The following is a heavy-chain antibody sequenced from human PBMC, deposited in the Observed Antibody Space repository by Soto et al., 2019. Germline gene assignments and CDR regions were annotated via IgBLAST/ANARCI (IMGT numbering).Heavy chain of an antibody. V-gene: IGHV4-34*01. D-gene: IGHD2-2*01. Sequence: SETLSLTCAVYGGSFSGYYWSWIRQPPGKGLEWIGEINHSGSTNYNPSLKSRVTITVDTSKNQFSQKLSSVTAADTAVFYFARGTIVVVPTYYYYYMDVWGKGTTVTVSS. J-gene: IGHJ6*03. CDR3: ARGTIVVVPTYYYYYMDV. CDR1: GGSFSGYY. CDR2: INHSGST.